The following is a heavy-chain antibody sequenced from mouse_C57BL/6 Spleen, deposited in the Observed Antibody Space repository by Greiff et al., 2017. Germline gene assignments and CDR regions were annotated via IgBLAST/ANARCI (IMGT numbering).Heavy chain of an antibody. V-gene: IGHV1-80*01. CDR2: IYPGDGDT. Sequence: QVQLQQSGAELVKPGASVKISCKASGYAFSSYWMNWVKQRPGKGLEWIGQIYPGDGDTNYNGKFKGKATLTADKSSSTAYMQLSSLTSEDSAVYFCARWGTTVVAVDYWGQGTTLTVSS. CDR3: ARWGTTVVAVDY. J-gene: IGHJ2*01. CDR1: GYAFSSYW. D-gene: IGHD1-1*01.